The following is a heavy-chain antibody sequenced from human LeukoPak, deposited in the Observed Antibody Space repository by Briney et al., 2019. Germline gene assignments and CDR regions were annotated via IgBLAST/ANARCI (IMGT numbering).Heavy chain of an antibody. D-gene: IGHD3-10*01. CDR1: GFTFSSYS. CDR2: ISSSSSYI. CDR3: ARGLWFGGLLDY. V-gene: IGHV3-21*01. J-gene: IGHJ4*02. Sequence: PGGSLRLSCAASGFTFSSYSMNWVRQAPGRGLEWVSSISSSSSYIYYADSVKGRFTISRDNAKNSLYLQMNSLRAEDTAVYYCARGLWFGGLLDYWGQGTLVTVSS.